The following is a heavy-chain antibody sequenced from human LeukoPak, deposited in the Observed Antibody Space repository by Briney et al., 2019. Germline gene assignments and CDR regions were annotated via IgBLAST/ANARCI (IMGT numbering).Heavy chain of an antibody. J-gene: IGHJ3*02. Sequence: GGSLRLSCAASGFTFSSYGMHWVRQAPGKGLEWVAVISYDGSNKYYADSVEGRFTISRDNSKNTLYLQMNSLRAEDTAVYYCAKDQPHYYDSSAGGGAFDIWGQGTMVTVSS. CDR1: GFTFSSYG. D-gene: IGHD3-22*01. CDR2: ISYDGSNK. V-gene: IGHV3-30*18. CDR3: AKDQPHYYDSSAGGGAFDI.